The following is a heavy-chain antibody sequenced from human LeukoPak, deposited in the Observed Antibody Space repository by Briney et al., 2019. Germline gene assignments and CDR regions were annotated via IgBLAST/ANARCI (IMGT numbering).Heavy chain of an antibody. D-gene: IGHD3-10*01. CDR2: IIPIIGTA. V-gene: IGHV1-69*05. CDR3: ARSEYYGSGSSYFDY. CDR1: GGTFSSYA. J-gene: IGHJ4*02. Sequence: SVKVSCKASGGTFSSYAISWVRQAPGQGLEWMGRIIPIIGTANYAQKFQGRVTITTDESTSTAYMELSSLRSEDTAVYYCARSEYYGSGSSYFDYWGQGTLVTVSS.